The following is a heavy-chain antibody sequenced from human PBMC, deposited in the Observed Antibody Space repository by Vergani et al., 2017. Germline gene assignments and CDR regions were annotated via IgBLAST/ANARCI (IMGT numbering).Heavy chain of an antibody. D-gene: IGHD2-2*01. CDR3: ARVPPAAENYYYYGMDV. V-gene: IGHV1-69*04. Sequence: QVQLVQSGAEVEKPGSSVKVSCKASGGTFNNCAISWVRQAPGQGLEWMGRIIPILGIANYAQKFQGRVTVTADKSTSTAYMELSSLRSEDTAVYYCARVPPAAENYYYYGMDVWGQGTTVTVSS. CDR1: GGTFNNCA. CDR2: IIPILGIA. J-gene: IGHJ6*02.